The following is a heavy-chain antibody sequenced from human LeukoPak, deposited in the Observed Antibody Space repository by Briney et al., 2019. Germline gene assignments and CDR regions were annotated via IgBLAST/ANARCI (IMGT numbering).Heavy chain of an antibody. CDR3: ARDQGDGYNWGTFDI. J-gene: IGHJ3*02. CDR1: GGTFSSYG. CDR2: ISGYNGNT. V-gene: IGHV1-18*01. Sequence: GSSVKVSCKASGGTFSSYGISWVRQAPGQGLEWMGWISGYNGNTNYAQSLQGRVTMTTDTSTSTAYMELRSLRSDDTAMYYCARDQGDGYNWGTFDIWGQGTMVTVSS. D-gene: IGHD5-24*01.